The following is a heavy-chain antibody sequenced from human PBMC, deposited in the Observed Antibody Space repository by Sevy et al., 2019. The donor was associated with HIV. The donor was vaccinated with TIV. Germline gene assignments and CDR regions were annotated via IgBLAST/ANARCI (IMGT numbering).Heavy chain of an antibody. CDR3: ASPGGYRYGSLLDY. CDR2: INPKSGDT. V-gene: IGHV1-2*02. CDR1: GYTFTAYF. D-gene: IGHD5-18*01. Sequence: ASVKVSCKASGYTFTAYFIHWVRQAPGQGLEWMGWINPKSGDTNYAPKFQGRVTVTRDTSISTAYMELSRLRSDDTAVYYCASPGGYRYGSLLDYWGQGTLVTVSS. J-gene: IGHJ4*02.